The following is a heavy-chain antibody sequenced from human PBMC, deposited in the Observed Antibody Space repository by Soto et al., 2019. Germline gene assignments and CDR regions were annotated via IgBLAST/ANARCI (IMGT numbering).Heavy chain of an antibody. CDR3: ARGTSNTLGRDV. J-gene: IGHJ6*02. D-gene: IGHD4-4*01. V-gene: IGHV3-48*02. Sequence: ESLKISCGASGFTFSSYSMNWVRQAPGQGPEWGSYISSSRSTIYYADSVKGRFTISRDNAKNSLYLQMNSLRDEDTAVYYCARGTSNTLGRDVWGQGTTVTVSS. CDR1: GFTFSSYS. CDR2: ISSSRSTI.